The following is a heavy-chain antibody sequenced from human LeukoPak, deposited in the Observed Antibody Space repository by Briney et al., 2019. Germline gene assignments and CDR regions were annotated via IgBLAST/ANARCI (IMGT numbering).Heavy chain of an antibody. CDR1: GGSISSSDYY. V-gene: IGHV4-39*07. D-gene: IGHD3-10*01. J-gene: IGHJ4*02. CDR3: ARGHPSTMVRGVIGSYFDY. CDR2: INHSGST. Sequence: SETLSLTCTVSGGSISSSDYYWSWIRQPPGKGLEWIGEINHSGSTNYNPSLKSRVTISVDTSKNQFSLKLSSVTAADTAVYYCARGHPSTMVRGVIGSYFDYWGQGTLVTVSS.